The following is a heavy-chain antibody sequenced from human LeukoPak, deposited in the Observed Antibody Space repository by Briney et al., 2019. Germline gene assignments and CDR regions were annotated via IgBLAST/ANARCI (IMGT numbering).Heavy chain of an antibody. CDR1: GYTFTGYY. CDR2: INPNSGGT. J-gene: IGHJ4*02. V-gene: IGHV1-2*02. D-gene: IGHD3-22*01. CDR3: ARDSYDSIGYVFDY. Sequence: GASVKVSCKASGYTFTGYYMHWVRQAPGQGLEWMGWINPNSGGTNYAQKFQGRVTITRDTSISTAYMELSRRRSDDTAVYYWARDSYDSIGYVFDYWGQGTLVTVSS.